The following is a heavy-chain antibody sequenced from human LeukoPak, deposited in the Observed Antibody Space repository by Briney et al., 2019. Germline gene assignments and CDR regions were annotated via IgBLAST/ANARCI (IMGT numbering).Heavy chain of an antibody. V-gene: IGHV3-74*01. CDR1: RFTFSSYW. J-gene: IGHJ6*02. Sequence: PGGSLRLSCAASRFTFSSYWMYWVRQAPGKGLVWVSRINSDGSTTSYADSVKGRFTISRDNAKNTLYLQMNSLRAEDTAVYYCARVGTTSNFYYYYGMDVWGQGTTVTVSS. CDR3: ARVGTTSNFYYYYGMDV. CDR2: INSDGSTT. D-gene: IGHD2/OR15-2a*01.